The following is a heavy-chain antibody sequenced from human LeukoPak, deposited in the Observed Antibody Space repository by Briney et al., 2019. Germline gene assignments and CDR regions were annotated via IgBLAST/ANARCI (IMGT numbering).Heavy chain of an antibody. CDR3: AKDMGYSSGWTGFDY. D-gene: IGHD6-19*01. J-gene: IGHJ4*02. Sequence: GRSLRLSCAASGFTFDDYAMHWVRQAPGKGPEWVSGISWNSGSIGYADSVKGRFTISRDNAKNSLYLQMNSLRAEDTALYYCAKDMGYSSGWTGFDYWGQGTLVTVSS. CDR2: ISWNSGSI. CDR1: GFTFDDYA. V-gene: IGHV3-9*01.